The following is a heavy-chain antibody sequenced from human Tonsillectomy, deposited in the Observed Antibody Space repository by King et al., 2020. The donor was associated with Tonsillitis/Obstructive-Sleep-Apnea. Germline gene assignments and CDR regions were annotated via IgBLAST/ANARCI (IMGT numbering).Heavy chain of an antibody. Sequence: QVQMVESGAEVKKPGSSVKVSCKASGGTFSSYAISWVRQAPGQGLEWMGGIIPIFGTANYAQKFQGRVTITADESTSTAYMELSSLRSEDTAVYYCARTLGYCSSTSCPPEYWGQGTLVTVSS. V-gene: IGHV1-69*01. CDR3: ARTLGYCSSTSCPPEY. CDR1: GGTFSSYA. CDR2: IIPIFGTA. J-gene: IGHJ4*02. D-gene: IGHD2-2*01.